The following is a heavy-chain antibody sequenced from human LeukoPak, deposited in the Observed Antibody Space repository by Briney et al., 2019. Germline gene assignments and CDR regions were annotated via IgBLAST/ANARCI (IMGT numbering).Heavy chain of an antibody. Sequence: SETLSLTCTVSGGSISSYYWSWIRQPPGKGLEWIGYIYYSGSTNYNPSLKSRVTISVDTSKDQFSLKLSSVTAADTAVYYCASTYYDFWSGYHGVNWFDPWGQGTLVTVSS. CDR1: GGSISSYY. CDR3: ASTYYDFWSGYHGVNWFDP. D-gene: IGHD3-3*01. J-gene: IGHJ5*02. CDR2: IYYSGST. V-gene: IGHV4-59*01.